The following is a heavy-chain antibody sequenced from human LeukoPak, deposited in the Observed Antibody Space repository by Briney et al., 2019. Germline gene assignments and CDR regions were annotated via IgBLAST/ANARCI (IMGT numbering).Heavy chain of an antibody. J-gene: IGHJ4*02. D-gene: IGHD2-2*01. V-gene: IGHV3-23*01. CDR1: GFTFSSYA. Sequence: PGGSLRLSCAASGFTFSSYAMSWVRQAPGKGLEWVSAIRGSGGTTHYADSVKGRFTISRDRSKNTLYLQMHSLRAEDTAVYYCAKDAFCTSTNCYASYFDYWGQGTLVTVSS. CDR3: AKDAFCTSTNCYASYFDY. CDR2: IRGSGGTT.